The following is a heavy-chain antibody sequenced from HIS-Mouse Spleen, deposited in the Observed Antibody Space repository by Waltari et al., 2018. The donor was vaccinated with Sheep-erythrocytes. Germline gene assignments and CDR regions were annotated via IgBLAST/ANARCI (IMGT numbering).Heavy chain of an antibody. V-gene: IGHV1-2*02. D-gene: IGHD3-3*01. CDR2: LNPKRGGT. CDR1: GYTFTGYY. J-gene: IGHJ4*02. Sequence: QVQLVQSGAEVKKPGASVKVSCKASGYTFTGYYMHWVRQAPGQGLEWRAWLNPKRGGTTSAQKFQGRVAMTRYTPISTAYMELSRLRSDDTAVYYCARDVPVTIFGVVIRYFDYWGQGTLVTVSS. CDR3: ARDVPVTIFGVVIRYFDY.